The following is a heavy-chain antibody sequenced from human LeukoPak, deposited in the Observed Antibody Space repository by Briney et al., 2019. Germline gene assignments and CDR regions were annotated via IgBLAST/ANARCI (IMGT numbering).Heavy chain of an antibody. V-gene: IGHV3-23*01. CDR2: ISGSVGST. Sequence: GGSLRLSCAPSGFTFTSYAMSWVRHAPGKGLEWVSAISGSVGSTYYADSVKVRFTISRHKSKNTLYLQMKSLRAEDTAVYYCAKETMIVVVITGDYFDYWGQGTLVTVSS. CDR3: AKETMIVVVITGDYFDY. J-gene: IGHJ4*02. CDR1: GFTFTSYA. D-gene: IGHD3-22*01.